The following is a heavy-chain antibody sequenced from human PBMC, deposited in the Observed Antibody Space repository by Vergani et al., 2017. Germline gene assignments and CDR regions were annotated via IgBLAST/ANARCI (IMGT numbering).Heavy chain of an antibody. CDR2: ISYDGSNK. CDR3: ARGNSYRGWFDP. V-gene: IGHV3-30-3*01. CDR1: GFNLSSYA. Sequence: QVQLVESGGGVVQPGGSLRLSCAASGFNLSSYAMHWARQAPGKGLEWVAVISYDGSNKYYADSVKGRFTISRDNSKNTLYLQMNSMRAEYTAVYYCARGNSYRGWFDPWGQGTLVTVSS. D-gene: IGHD2-2*01. J-gene: IGHJ5*02.